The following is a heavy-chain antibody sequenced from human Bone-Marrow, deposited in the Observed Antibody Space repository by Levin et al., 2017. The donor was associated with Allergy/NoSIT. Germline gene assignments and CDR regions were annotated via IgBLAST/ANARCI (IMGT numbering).Heavy chain of an antibody. J-gene: IGHJ4*02. CDR2: INHSGST. V-gene: IGHV4-34*01. CDR1: GGSFSGYY. CDR3: ARGRIVSPYNYFDY. Sequence: PSETLSLTCAVYGGSFSGYYWSWIRQPPGKGLEWIGEINHSGSTNYNPSLKSRVTISVDTSKNQFSLKLSSVTAADTAVYYCARGRIVSPYNYFDYWGQGTLVTVSS. D-gene: IGHD5/OR15-5a*01.